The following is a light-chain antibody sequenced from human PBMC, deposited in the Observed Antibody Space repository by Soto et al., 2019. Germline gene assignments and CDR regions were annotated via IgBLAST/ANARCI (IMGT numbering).Light chain of an antibody. CDR3: QQYSSYWNT. CDR2: DAS. J-gene: IGKJ2*01. Sequence: DVPLTQSPSTLSAYVGDRVTITCRANQSVTTWLAWYQQKPGTAPKLLIYDASNLEAGVPSRFSGSGSGTEFTLTITSLQPDDCATYYCQQYSSYWNTFGQGTKLEIK. CDR1: QSVTTW. V-gene: IGKV1-5*01.